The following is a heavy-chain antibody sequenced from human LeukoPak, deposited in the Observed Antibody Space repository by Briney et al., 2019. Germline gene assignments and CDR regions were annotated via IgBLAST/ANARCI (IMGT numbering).Heavy chain of an antibody. D-gene: IGHD2-15*01. CDR2: ISSSSSTI. V-gene: IGHV3-48*02. Sequence: GGSLRLSCAASGFTFSSYSMNWVRQAPGKGLEWVSYISSSSSTIYYADSVKGRFTISRDNAKNSLYLQMNSLRDEDTAVYFCARVDCSGGSCYSSLDYWGQGTQATVPS. CDR3: ARVDCSGGSCYSSLDY. CDR1: GFTFSSYS. J-gene: IGHJ4*02.